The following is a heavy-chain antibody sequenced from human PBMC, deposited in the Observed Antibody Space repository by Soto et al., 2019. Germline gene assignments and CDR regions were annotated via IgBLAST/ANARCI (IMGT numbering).Heavy chain of an antibody. CDR3: SRCYWNHEDYFDY. Sequence: SETLSLTYAVSGYSISSGYYWGWIRRPPGKGLEWIGSIYHSGSTYYNPSLKSRVTISVDTSKNQFSLKLGSVTAADTAVYYCSRCYWNHEDYFDYWGQGTPVTGSS. D-gene: IGHD1-1*01. CDR1: GYSISSGYY. CDR2: IYHSGST. J-gene: IGHJ4*02. V-gene: IGHV4-38-2*01.